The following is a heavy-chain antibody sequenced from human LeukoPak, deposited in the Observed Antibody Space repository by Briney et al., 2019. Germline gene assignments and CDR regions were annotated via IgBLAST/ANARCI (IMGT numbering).Heavy chain of an antibody. Sequence: GASVKVSCKASGGTFSSYAISWVRQAPGQGLEWMGGIIPIFGTANYAQKFQGRVTITADESTSTAYMELSSLRSEDTAVYYCARLPHYDILTGPPFDYWAREPWSPSPQ. V-gene: IGHV1-69*13. CDR1: GGTFSSYA. CDR2: IIPIFGTA. D-gene: IGHD3-9*01. J-gene: IGHJ4*02. CDR3: ARLPHYDILTGPPFDY.